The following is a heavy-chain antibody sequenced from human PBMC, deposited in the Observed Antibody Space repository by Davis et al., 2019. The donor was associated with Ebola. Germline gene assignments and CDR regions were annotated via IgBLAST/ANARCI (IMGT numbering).Heavy chain of an antibody. V-gene: IGHV3-7*01. D-gene: IGHD1-7*01. CDR2: IKQGGSQK. CDR3: AKYPGTTAFDI. J-gene: IGHJ3*02. CDR1: GFTLSSHW. Sequence: GESLKISCAASGFTLSSHWMGWVRQAPGKGLEWVANIKQGGSQKNYVDSVRGRFTISRDNSKNTLYLQMNSLRAEDTAVYYCAKYPGTTAFDIWGQGTMVTVSS.